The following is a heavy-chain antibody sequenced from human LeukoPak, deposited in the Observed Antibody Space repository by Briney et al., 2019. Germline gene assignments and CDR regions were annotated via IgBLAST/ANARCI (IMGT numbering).Heavy chain of an antibody. D-gene: IGHD1-26*01. J-gene: IGHJ4*02. V-gene: IGHV1-69*13. Sequence: ASVKVSCKASGGTFSSYAISWLRQAPGQGLEWMGGIIPIFGTANYAQKFQGRVTITADESTSTAYMELSSLRSEDTAVYYCARVGLRELLGYFDYWGQGTLVTVSS. CDR2: IIPIFGTA. CDR1: GGTFSSYA. CDR3: ARVGLRELLGYFDY.